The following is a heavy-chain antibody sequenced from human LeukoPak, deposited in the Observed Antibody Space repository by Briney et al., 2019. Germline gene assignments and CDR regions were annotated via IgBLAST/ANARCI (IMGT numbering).Heavy chain of an antibody. CDR3: ARDQTHCSSTSCQNFDY. CDR2: ISSSSSYI. CDR1: GFTFSSYS. V-gene: IGHV3-21*01. Sequence: GGSLRLSCAASGFTFSSYSMNWVRQAPGKGLEWVSSISSSSSYIYYADSVKGRFTISRDNAKNSLYLQMNSLRAEDTAVYYCARDQTHCSSTSCQNFDYWGQGTLVTVSS. J-gene: IGHJ4*02. D-gene: IGHD2-2*01.